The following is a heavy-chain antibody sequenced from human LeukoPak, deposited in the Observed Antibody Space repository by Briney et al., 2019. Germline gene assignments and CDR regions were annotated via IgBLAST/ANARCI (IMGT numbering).Heavy chain of an antibody. V-gene: IGHV1-18*01. CDR2: ISAYNGNT. Sequence: ASVRVSCKASGYTFTSYGISWVRQAPGQGLEWMGWISAYNGNTNYAQNLQGRVTMTIDTSTSTAYMELRSLRSDDTAVYYCARDEDYDSSGYYLFDYWGQGTLVTVSS. J-gene: IGHJ4*02. CDR3: ARDEDYDSSGYYLFDY. CDR1: GYTFTSYG. D-gene: IGHD3-22*01.